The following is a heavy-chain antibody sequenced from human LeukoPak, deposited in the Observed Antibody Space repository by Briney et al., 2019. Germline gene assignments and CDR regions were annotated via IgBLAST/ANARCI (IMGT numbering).Heavy chain of an antibody. J-gene: IGHJ4*02. CDR1: GFTFSSYA. Sequence: GGSLRLSCAASGFTFSSYAMNWVRQAPGKGLQWVSALSGSGGSTYYADPVKGRFTISRDNSKNTLYLQMNSLRAEDTAVYYCAKGGIVGAIEAYYFDYWGQGTLVTVSS. CDR2: LSGSGGST. V-gene: IGHV3-23*01. D-gene: IGHD1-26*01. CDR3: AKGGIVGAIEAYYFDY.